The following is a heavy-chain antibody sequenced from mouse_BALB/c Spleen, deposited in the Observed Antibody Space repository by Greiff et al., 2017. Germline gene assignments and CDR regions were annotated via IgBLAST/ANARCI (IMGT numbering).Heavy chain of an antibody. CDR2: ISSGGST. CDR1: GFTFSSYA. CDR3: ARGYDYDGAMDY. J-gene: IGHJ4*01. D-gene: IGHD2-4*01. Sequence: EVNLVESGGGLVKPGGSLKLSCAASGFTFSSYAMSWVRQTPEKRLEWVASISSGGSTYYPDSVKGRFTISRDNARNILYLQMSSLRSEDTAMYYCARGYDYDGAMDYWGQGTSVTVSS. V-gene: IGHV5-6-5*01.